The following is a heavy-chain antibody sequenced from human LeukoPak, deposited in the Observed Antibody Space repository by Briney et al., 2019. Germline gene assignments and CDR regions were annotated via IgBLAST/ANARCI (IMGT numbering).Heavy chain of an antibody. V-gene: IGHV3-66*01. CDR2: IYSGGST. J-gene: IGHJ3*02. Sequence: GGSLRLSCAGSGFTVSSNYMSWVRQAPGKGLEWVSVIYSGGSTYYADSVKGRFTISRDNSKNTVYLQMNSLRVEDTAVYYCASKAHYDSAGYYSDGFDIWGQGTMVTVSS. D-gene: IGHD3-22*01. CDR1: GFTVSSNY. CDR3: ASKAHYDSAGYYSDGFDI.